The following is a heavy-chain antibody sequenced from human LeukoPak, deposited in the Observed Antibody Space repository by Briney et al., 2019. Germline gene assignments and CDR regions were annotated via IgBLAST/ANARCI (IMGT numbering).Heavy chain of an antibody. Sequence: ASVKVSCKASGYTFTGYYMYWVRQAPGQGLEWMGWINPNSGGTKYAQKFQGRVTMTRNTSISTAYMELSSLRSEDTAVYYCARPAFGDAFDIWGQGTMVTVSS. D-gene: IGHD2-2*01. CDR2: INPNSGGT. CDR1: GYTFTGYY. V-gene: IGHV1-2*02. CDR3: ARPAFGDAFDI. J-gene: IGHJ3*02.